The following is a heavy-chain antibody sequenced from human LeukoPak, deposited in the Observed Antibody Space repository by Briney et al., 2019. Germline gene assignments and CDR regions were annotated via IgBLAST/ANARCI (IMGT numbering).Heavy chain of an antibody. Sequence: SETLSLTCTVSGGSISSSSYYWGWIRQPPGKGLEWIGSISYSGSTYDNPSLKSRVTISVDTSKNQFSLKLSSVTAADTAVYYCARVGEFVVVTASTHSYYMDVWGKGTTVTVSS. CDR2: ISYSGST. D-gene: IGHD2-21*02. CDR3: ARVGEFVVVTASTHSYYMDV. J-gene: IGHJ6*03. V-gene: IGHV4-39*07. CDR1: GGSISSSSYY.